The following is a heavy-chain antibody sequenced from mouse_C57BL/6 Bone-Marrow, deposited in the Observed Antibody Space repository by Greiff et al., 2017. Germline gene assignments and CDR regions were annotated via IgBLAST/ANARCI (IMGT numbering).Heavy chain of an antibody. J-gene: IGHJ1*03. Sequence: EVKLVESGAELVRPGASVKLSCTASGFNIKDDYMHWVKQRPEQGLEWIGWIDPENGDTEYASKFQGKATITADTSSNTAYLQLSLTSEDTAVYYCTTGGTYWYFDVWGTGTTVTVSS. CDR2: IDPENGDT. D-gene: IGHD2-14*01. V-gene: IGHV14-4*01. CDR3: TTGGTYWYFDV. CDR1: GFNIKDDY.